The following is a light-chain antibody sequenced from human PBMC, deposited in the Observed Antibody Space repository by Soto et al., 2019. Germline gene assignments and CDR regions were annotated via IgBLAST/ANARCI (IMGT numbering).Light chain of an antibody. V-gene: IGLV2-14*01. CDR2: DVS. Sequence: QSVLTQPASVSGSPGQSITISCTGTGSDVGGYNYVSWYQQHPGKAPKLMIYDVSNRPSGVSNRFSGSKSGNTASLTISGLQAEDEADYYCSSCSASNTPWVFGGGTQLTVL. CDR3: SSCSASNTPWV. CDR1: GSDVGGYNY. J-gene: IGLJ3*02.